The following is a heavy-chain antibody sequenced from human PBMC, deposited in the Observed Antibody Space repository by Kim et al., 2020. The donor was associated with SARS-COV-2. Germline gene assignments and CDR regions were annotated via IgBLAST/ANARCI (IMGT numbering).Heavy chain of an antibody. CDR3: ARDGNPIVTPYYFDL. D-gene: IGHD2-15*01. Sequence: AQKLQGRVTMTRDTSINTVYMELSSLPSDDSAVYYCARDGNPIVTPYYFDLWGQGTLVTVSS. V-gene: IGHV1-2*02. J-gene: IGHJ4*02.